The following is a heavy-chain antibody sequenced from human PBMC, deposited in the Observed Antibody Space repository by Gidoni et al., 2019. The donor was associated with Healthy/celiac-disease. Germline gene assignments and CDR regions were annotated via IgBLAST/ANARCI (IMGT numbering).Heavy chain of an antibody. Sequence: QVQLQESGPGLVKPSATLSLTCTVSGGSISSYYWSWIRQPPGKGLEWIGYTYYSGSTNYNPSLKSRVTISVDTSKNQFSLKLSSVTAADTAVYYCARSPQGYAGAFDIWGQGTMVTVSS. CDR3: ARSPQGYAGAFDI. D-gene: IGHD5-12*01. CDR1: GGSISSYY. CDR2: TYYSGST. J-gene: IGHJ3*02. V-gene: IGHV4-59*01.